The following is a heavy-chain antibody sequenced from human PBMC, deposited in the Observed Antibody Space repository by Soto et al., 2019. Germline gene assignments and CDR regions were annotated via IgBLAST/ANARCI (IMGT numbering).Heavy chain of an antibody. Sequence: EVQLLESGVGLVPSGRSLRLSCAASGFTFDDYAMHWVRQGPGQGLEWVSAISWNSGSIDYADSVKGRFTISRDNAKHSIYLQMGSLRPEDTAMYYCAQDRYDSYGSRSNYGMDVWGQGATVTVSS. V-gene: IGHV3-9*01. D-gene: IGHD3-10*01. J-gene: IGHJ6*01. CDR2: ISWNSGSI. CDR1: GFTFDDYA. CDR3: AQDRYDSYGSRSNYGMDV.